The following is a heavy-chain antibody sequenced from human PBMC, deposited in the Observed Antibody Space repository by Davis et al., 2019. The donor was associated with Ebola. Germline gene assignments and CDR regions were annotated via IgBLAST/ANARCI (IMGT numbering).Heavy chain of an antibody. CDR2: IKQDGSEK. CDR1: GFTFSSYE. D-gene: IGHD5-24*01. CDR3: ARERVGRWLQLGYFDY. Sequence: GESLKISCEASGFTFSSYEMNWVRQAPGKGLEWVANIKQDGSEKYYVDSVKGRFTISRDNAKNSLYLQMNSLRAEDTAVYYCARERVGRWLQLGYFDYWGQGTLVTVSS. V-gene: IGHV3-7*03. J-gene: IGHJ4*02.